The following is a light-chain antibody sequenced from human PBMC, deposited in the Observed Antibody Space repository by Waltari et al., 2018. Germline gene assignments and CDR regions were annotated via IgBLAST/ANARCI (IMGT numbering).Light chain of an antibody. CDR1: QSPVDRDGKTY. CDR2: YVS. Sequence: DVVITQSPLSLPVTLRQPASISCRSSQSPVDRDGKTYLNWFHQRPGQSPRRLISYVSNRDSGVPDRVSGSGSGTDFTLKISRVEAEDVGIYYCMQGTHKPRTFGQGTKVEIK. CDR3: MQGTHKPRT. J-gene: IGKJ1*01. V-gene: IGKV2-30*01.